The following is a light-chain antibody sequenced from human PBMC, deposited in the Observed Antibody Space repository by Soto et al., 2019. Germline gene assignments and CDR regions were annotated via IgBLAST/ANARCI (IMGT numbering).Light chain of an antibody. CDR1: QSISNY. CDR3: QQLNNYPLT. CDR2: AAS. V-gene: IGKV1-9*01. J-gene: IGKJ4*01. Sequence: DIQMTQSPSSLSASVGDRATITCRASQSISNYLNWYQQKPGKAPRLLIYAASTLQSGVPSRFSGSGSDTEFTLTISSLQPEDFATYYCQQLNNYPLTFGGGTKVDIK.